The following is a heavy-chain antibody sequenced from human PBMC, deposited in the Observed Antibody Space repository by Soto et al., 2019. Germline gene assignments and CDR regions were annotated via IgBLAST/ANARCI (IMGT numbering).Heavy chain of an antibody. Sequence: VQLVESGGGLVQPGGSLRLSCAASGFTFSSYWMSWVRQAPGKGLEWVANIKQDGSEKNYVDSVKGRFTISRDNAKNSLYLQMNSLRAEDTAVYYCARVVSLAVSGTFDYWGQGTLVTVSS. CDR2: IKQDGSEK. CDR3: ARVVSLAVSGTFDY. J-gene: IGHJ4*02. V-gene: IGHV3-7*01. D-gene: IGHD6-19*01. CDR1: GFTFSSYW.